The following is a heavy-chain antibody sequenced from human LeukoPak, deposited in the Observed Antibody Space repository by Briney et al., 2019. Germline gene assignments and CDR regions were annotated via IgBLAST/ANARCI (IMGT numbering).Heavy chain of an antibody. D-gene: IGHD5-24*01. CDR2: IYTSGST. CDR1: SGSISSYY. J-gene: IGHJ4*02. Sequence: PSETLSLTCTVSSGSISSYYWSWIRQPAGKGLEWIGRIYTSGSTNYNPSLKSRVTISVDTSKNQFSLKLSSVTAADTAMYYCARKRWLQLGYFDYWGQGTLVTVSS. CDR3: ARKRWLQLGYFDY. V-gene: IGHV4-4*07.